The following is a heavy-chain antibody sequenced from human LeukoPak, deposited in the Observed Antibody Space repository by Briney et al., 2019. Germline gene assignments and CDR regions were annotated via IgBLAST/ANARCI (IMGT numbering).Heavy chain of an antibody. CDR1: RFTFSSYA. CDR3: ARGVAMTDV. CDR2: ISYDGSNK. J-gene: IGHJ6*02. Sequence: GGSLRLSCAASRFTFSSYAMHWVRQAPGKGLEWVAVISYDGSNKYYADSVKGRFTISRDNSKNTLYLQMNSLRAEDTAVYYCARGVAMTDVWGQGTTVTVSS. V-gene: IGHV3-30-3*01.